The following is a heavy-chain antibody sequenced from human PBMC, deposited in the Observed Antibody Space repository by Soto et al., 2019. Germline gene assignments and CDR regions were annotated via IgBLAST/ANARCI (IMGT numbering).Heavy chain of an antibody. D-gene: IGHD2-2*01. CDR1: GGTFSSYA. Sequence: QVQLVQSGAEVKKPGSSVKVSCKASGGTFSSYAISWVRQAPGQGLEWMGGIIPISETTNYAQKFQGRVTITADESNSTAYMELSSLRCEETAVHYCASAQGSSTSLVISSYYYYGMDVWGQGTRVTVSS. V-gene: IGHV1-69*01. CDR3: ASAQGSSTSLVISSYYYYGMDV. J-gene: IGHJ6*02. CDR2: IIPISETT.